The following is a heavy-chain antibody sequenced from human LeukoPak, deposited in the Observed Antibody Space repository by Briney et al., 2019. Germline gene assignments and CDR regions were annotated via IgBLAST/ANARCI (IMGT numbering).Heavy chain of an antibody. V-gene: IGHV3-23*01. CDR1: GFSSHIHV. CDR3: AKDHSGYDLEYAFDI. J-gene: IGHJ3*02. CDR2: INDSGDNI. Sequence: GGSLRLSCVASGFSSHIHVMSWVRQAPGKGLEWVSSINDSGDNINYADSVKGRFSISRDNSKSTLYLQMNSLRPEDTAVYYCAKDHSGYDLEYAFDIWGQGTMVTVSS. D-gene: IGHD5-12*01.